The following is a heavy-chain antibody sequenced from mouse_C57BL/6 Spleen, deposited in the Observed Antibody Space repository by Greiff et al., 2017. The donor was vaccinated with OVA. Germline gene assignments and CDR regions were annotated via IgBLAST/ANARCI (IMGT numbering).Heavy chain of an antibody. CDR3: ARRSTAQAPFAY. J-gene: IGHJ3*01. D-gene: IGHD3-2*02. CDR2: ISSGGSYT. CDR1: GFTFSSYG. Sequence: EVKLVESGGDLVKPGGSLKLSCAASGFTFSSYGMSWVRQIPDKRLEWVATISSGGSYTYYPDSVKGRFTISRDNAKNTLYLQMSSLKSEDTAMYYCARRSTAQAPFAYWGQGTLVTVSA. V-gene: IGHV5-6*02.